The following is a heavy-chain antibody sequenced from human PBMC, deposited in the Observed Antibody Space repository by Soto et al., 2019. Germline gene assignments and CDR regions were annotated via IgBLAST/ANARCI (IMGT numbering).Heavy chain of an antibody. J-gene: IGHJ6*02. CDR2: IKSKTDGGTT. Sequence: GESLKISCAASGFTFSNAWMNWVRQAPGKGLEWVGRIKSKTDGGTTDYAAPVKGRFTISRDDSKNTLYLQMNSLKTEDTAVYYCTTDVSPYDFWSGYYGKGYYYYGMDVWGQGTTVTVSS. D-gene: IGHD3-3*01. CDR3: TTDVSPYDFWSGYYGKGYYYYGMDV. V-gene: IGHV3-15*07. CDR1: GFTFSNAW.